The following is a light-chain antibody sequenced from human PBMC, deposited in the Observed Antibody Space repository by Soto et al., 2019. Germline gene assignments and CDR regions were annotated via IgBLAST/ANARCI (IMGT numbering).Light chain of an antibody. V-gene: IGLV2-23*01. CDR3: CSYAGSNYV. CDR1: SSDVGNYNL. CDR2: EAS. J-gene: IGLJ1*01. Sequence: QSVLTQPASVSGSPGQSITISCTGTSSDVGNYNLVSWYQHHPGKAPKLMIYEASKRPSGVSNRFSGSKSGDTASLTISGLQAEDEADYYCCSYAGSNYVFGTGTKVTVL.